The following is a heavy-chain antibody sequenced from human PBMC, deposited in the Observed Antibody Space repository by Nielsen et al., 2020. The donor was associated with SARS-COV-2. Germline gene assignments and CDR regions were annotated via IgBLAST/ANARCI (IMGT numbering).Heavy chain of an antibody. V-gene: IGHV4-31*03. J-gene: IGHJ6*02. CDR2: IYYSGST. Sequence: SETLSLTCTVSGGSISSGGYYWSWIRQHPGKGLEWIGYIYYSGSTYYNPSLKSRVTISVDTSKNQFSLKLSSVTAADTAVYYCARDSHEYSSSSGPYYGMDVWGQGTTVTVSS. CDR3: ARDSHEYSSSSGPYYGMDV. CDR1: GGSISSGGYY. D-gene: IGHD6-6*01.